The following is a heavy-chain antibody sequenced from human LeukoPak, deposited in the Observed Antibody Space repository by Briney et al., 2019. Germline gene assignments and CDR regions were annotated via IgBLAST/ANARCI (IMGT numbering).Heavy chain of an antibody. CDR1: GFTFSSYA. Sequence: GGSLRLSCAASGFTFSSYAMSWVRQAPGKGLEWVSAISGSGGSTYYADSVKGRFTIPRDNSKNTLYLQMNSLRAEDTAVHYCAKDPLSPEYYYYYYGMDVWGQGTTVTVSS. V-gene: IGHV3-23*01. CDR3: AKDPLSPEYYYYYYGMDV. J-gene: IGHJ6*02. D-gene: IGHD1-14*01. CDR2: ISGSGGST.